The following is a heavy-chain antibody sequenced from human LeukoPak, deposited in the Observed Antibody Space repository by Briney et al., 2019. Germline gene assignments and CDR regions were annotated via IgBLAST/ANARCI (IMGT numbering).Heavy chain of an antibody. J-gene: IGHJ4*02. CDR3: ARGWVSYDGYNTEFDY. V-gene: IGHV1-69*06. D-gene: IGHD5-24*01. CDR1: GGTFSSYA. Sequence: GASVKVSCKASGGTFSSYAISWVRQAPGQGLEWMGGIIPIFGTANYAQKFQGRVTITADKSTSTAYMELSSLRSEDTAVYYCARGWVSYDGYNTEFDYWGQGTLVTVSS. CDR2: IIPIFGTA.